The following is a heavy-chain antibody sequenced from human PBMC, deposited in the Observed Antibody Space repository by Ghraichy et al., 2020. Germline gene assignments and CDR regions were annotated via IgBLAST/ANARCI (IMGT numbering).Heavy chain of an antibody. CDR1: GFTFSSYA. D-gene: IGHD3-22*01. CDR2: ISGSGGST. V-gene: IGHV3-23*01. CDR3: AKAEYYYDSSGYYHFDY. J-gene: IGHJ4*02. Sequence: GSLRLSCAASGFTFSSYAMSWVRQAPGKGLEWVSAISGSGGSTYYADSVKGRFTISRDNSKNTLYLQMNSLRAEDTAVYYCAKAEYYYDSSGYYHFDYWGQGTLVTVSS.